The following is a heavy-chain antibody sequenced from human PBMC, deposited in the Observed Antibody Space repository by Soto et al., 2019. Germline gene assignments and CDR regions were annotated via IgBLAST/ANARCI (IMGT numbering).Heavy chain of an antibody. D-gene: IGHD3-22*01. V-gene: IGHV5-10-1*01. CDR2: IDPSDSYT. Sequence: GESLKISRKGSGYSFSRYWISWVRQMPRKGPGGMGRIDPSDSYTNYSPSFQGHVTISADKSISTAYLQWSSLKASDTAMYYFATYEDLYYASSGYYYAYFQHRGQGTLVTVSS. CDR3: ATYEDLYYASSGYYYAYFQH. J-gene: IGHJ1*01. CDR1: GYSFSRYW.